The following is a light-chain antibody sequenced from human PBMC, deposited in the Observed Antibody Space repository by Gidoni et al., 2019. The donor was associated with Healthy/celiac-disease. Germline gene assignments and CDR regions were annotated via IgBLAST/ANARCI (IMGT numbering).Light chain of an antibody. J-gene: IGKJ4*01. CDR1: QSISSY. V-gene: IGKV1-39*01. CDR2: AAS. CDR3: QQSYSTPL. Sequence: DIQMTQSPSSLSASVGDRVTITCRASQSISSYLNWYQQKPGKAPKLLIYAASSLQSGVPSRFSGSGYGTDFTLTISRLQPEDFATYYCQQSYSTPLFGGGTKVEIK.